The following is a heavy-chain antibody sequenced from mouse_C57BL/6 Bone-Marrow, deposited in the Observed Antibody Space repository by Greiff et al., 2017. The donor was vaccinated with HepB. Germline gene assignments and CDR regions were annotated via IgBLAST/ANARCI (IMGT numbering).Heavy chain of an antibody. J-gene: IGHJ2*01. CDR3: TTDYYGSSYVGY. Sequence: EVQLVESGAELVRPGASVKLSCTASGFNIKDDYMHWVKQRPEQGLEWIGWIDPENGDTEYASKFQGKATITADTSSNTAYLQLSSLTSEDTAVYYCTTDYYGSSYVGYWGQGTTLTVSS. D-gene: IGHD1-1*01. CDR1: GFNIKDDY. V-gene: IGHV14-4*01. CDR2: IDPENGDT.